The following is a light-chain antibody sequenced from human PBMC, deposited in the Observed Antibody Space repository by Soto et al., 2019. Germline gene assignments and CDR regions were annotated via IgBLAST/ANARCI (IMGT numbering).Light chain of an antibody. V-gene: IGKV3-20*01. CDR2: GAS. CDR1: QSVSSNY. J-gene: IGKJ1*01. Sequence: EIVLTQSPGTLSLSPGERATLSCRASQSVSSNYLAWYQQKRDQAPRLLIYGASSRATGIPTRFSGSGSGTDFTLTISRLEPEDFAVYYCQQYDTSPRTFGQGTKVEI. CDR3: QQYDTSPRT.